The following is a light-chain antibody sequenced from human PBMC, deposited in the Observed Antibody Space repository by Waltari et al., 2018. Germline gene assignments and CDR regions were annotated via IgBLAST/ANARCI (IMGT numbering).Light chain of an antibody. Sequence: QSALTQPASVSGSVGQSIAISCSGTNSDIGRYNYFSWYQQPPGNAPRLIIYDVSRWPSGVSNRFIGSKSGITASLAISGLQAEDEGDYFCASYTSSNTVIFGGGTRVTVL. V-gene: IGLV2-14*03. CDR3: ASYTSSNTVI. CDR2: DVS. CDR1: NSDIGRYNY. J-gene: IGLJ2*01.